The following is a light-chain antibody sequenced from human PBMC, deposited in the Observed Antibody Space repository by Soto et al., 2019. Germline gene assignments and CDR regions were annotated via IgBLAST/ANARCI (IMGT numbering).Light chain of an antibody. J-gene: IGKJ5*01. CDR3: QQYTGPPTT. CDR2: GAS. Sequence: EIILTQSPATLSLSPGERATLSCRASQTVSSNYLAWCQQRPGQAPRLLIYGASTRAAGIPDRFSGSGSGTYFTLTITRLEPEYSAVYFCQQYTGPPTTFGQGTRLEIK. CDR1: QTVSSNY. V-gene: IGKV3-20*01.